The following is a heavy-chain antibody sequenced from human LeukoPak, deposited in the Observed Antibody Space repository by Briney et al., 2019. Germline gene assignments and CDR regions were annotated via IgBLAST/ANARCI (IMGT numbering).Heavy chain of an antibody. CDR1: DGSISGYY. J-gene: IGHJ4*02. Sequence: SETLSLTCSVSDGSISGYYWSWIRQPAGKGLEWIGRMHTSGSSKYNVSLKSRVAMSVDTSRNQFALRLSSVTAADTAIYYCARDLGSGWYDYWGQGTLVTVSS. V-gene: IGHV4-4*07. CDR3: ARDLGSGWYDY. CDR2: MHTSGSS. D-gene: IGHD6-13*01.